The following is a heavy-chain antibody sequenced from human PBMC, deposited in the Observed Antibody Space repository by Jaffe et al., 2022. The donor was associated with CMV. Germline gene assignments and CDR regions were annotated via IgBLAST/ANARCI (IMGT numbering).Heavy chain of an antibody. CDR3: ARGKFNTLGSWYFDL. CDR2: IYYSGST. CDR1: GGSISSYY. J-gene: IGHJ2*01. V-gene: IGHV4-59*01. Sequence: QVQLQESGPGLVKPSETLSLTCTVSGGSISSYYWSWIRQPPGKGLEWIGYIYYSGSTNYNPSLKSRVTISVDTSKNQFSLKLSSVTAADTAVYYCARGKFNTLGSWYFDLWGRGTLVTVSS. D-gene: IGHD3-16*01.